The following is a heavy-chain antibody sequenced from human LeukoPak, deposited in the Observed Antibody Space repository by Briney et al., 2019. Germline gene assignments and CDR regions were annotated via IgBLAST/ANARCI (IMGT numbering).Heavy chain of an antibody. D-gene: IGHD6-13*01. V-gene: IGHV5-51*01. CDR3: GISSSWYKWSAFDI. CDR1: GYSFTSYW. CDR2: IYPGDSDT. Sequence: GESLKISCKGSGYSFTSYWIGWVRQMPGKGLEWMGIIYPGDSDTRYSPSFQGQVTISADKSISTAYLQWGSLKASDTAMYYCGISSSWYKWSAFDIWGQGTMVTVSS. J-gene: IGHJ3*02.